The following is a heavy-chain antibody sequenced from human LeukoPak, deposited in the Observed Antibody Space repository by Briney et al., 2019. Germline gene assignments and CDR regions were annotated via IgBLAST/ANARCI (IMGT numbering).Heavy chain of an antibody. Sequence: GGSLRLSCAASGFTFSSYGMHWVRQAPGKGLEWVAFIRYDGSNKYYADSVKGRFTISRDNSKNTLYLQMNSLRAEDTAVYYCAKVGGYAFGRANAFDIWGQGTMVTVSS. CDR1: GFTFSSYG. J-gene: IGHJ3*02. CDR2: IRYDGSNK. CDR3: AKVGGYAFGRANAFDI. D-gene: IGHD5-12*01. V-gene: IGHV3-30*02.